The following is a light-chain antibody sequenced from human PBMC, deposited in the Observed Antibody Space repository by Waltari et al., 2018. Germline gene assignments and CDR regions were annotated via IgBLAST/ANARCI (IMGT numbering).Light chain of an antibody. J-gene: IGKJ1*01. CDR3: QQYGTSPRT. CDR1: QSVSSSY. CDR2: DAS. Sequence: EIVLTQSPATLSLSPRERATLSCGASQSVSSSYLAWYQQKPGLAPRLLIYDASTRATGVPDRFSGSGSGTDFTLTISRLEPEDFAVYYCQQYGTSPRTFGQGTKVQI. V-gene: IGKV3D-20*01.